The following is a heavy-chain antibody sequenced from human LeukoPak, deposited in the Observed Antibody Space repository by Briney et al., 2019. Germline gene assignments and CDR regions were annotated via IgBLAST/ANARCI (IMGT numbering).Heavy chain of an antibody. V-gene: IGHV1-46*01. CDR1: GYTFTSYY. D-gene: IGHD6-13*01. Sequence: ASVKVSCKASGYTFTSYYMHWVRQAPGQGLEWMGIINPSGGSTSYAQKFQGRVTMTRDTSTSTVYMELSGLRSEDTAVYYCARDSASLVWQLVPSLFDYWGQGTLVTVSS. J-gene: IGHJ4*02. CDR3: ARDSASLVWQLVPSLFDY. CDR2: INPSGGST.